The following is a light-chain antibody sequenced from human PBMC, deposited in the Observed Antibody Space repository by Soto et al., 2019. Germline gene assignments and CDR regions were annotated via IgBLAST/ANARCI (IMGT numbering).Light chain of an antibody. CDR1: QSVSSNY. CDR3: QQYGTSFT. J-gene: IGKJ3*01. Sequence: EIVLTQSPGTLSLSPGERATLSCRASQSVSSNYLAWYQQRSGQAPRLLIYDASSRATGIPDRFSGSGSGTDFTLTISRLEPEDFAVYYCQQYGTSFTFGPGTKVDI. V-gene: IGKV3-20*01. CDR2: DAS.